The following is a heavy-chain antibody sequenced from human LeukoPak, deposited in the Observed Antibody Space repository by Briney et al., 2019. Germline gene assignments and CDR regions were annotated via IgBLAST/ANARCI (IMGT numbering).Heavy chain of an antibody. CDR2: IYYSGST. CDR1: GGSISSSSYY. J-gene: IGHJ4*02. Sequence: SETLSLTCTVSGGSISSSSYYWGWIRQPPGKGLEWIGSIYYSGSTYYNPSLKSRVTISVDTSKNQFSLKLSSVTAADTAVYYCARSRGDFSYIDYWGQGTLVTVSS. CDR3: ARSRGDFSYIDY. D-gene: IGHD4-17*01. V-gene: IGHV4-39*07.